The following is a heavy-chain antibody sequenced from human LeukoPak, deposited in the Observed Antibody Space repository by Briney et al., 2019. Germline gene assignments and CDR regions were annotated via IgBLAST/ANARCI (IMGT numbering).Heavy chain of an antibody. J-gene: IGHJ4*02. CDR2: ISSDESIT. Sequence: GGSLRLSCAASGFTFSNYWMHWVRHAPGKGLVWVSRISSDESITSYADSVKGRFTISRDNAKNTLYLQMNSLRPEDAAVYYCARGWGGSSWPFDYWGQGTLVTVSS. CDR3: ARGWGGSSWPFDY. D-gene: IGHD6-13*01. V-gene: IGHV3-74*01. CDR1: GFTFSNYW.